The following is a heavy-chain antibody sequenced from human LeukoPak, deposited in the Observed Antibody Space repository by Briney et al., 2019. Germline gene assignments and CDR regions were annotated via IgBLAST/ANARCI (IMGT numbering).Heavy chain of an antibody. J-gene: IGHJ6*02. CDR2: INHSGST. CDR1: GGSFSGYY. V-gene: IGHV4-34*01. D-gene: IGHD6-13*01. Sequence: SETLSLTCAVYGGSFSGYYWSWIRQPPGKGLEWIGEINHSGSTNYNPSLKSRVTISVDTSKNQFPLKLSSVTAADTAVYYCARAQQQSYGMDVWGQGTTATVSS. CDR3: ARAQQQSYGMDV.